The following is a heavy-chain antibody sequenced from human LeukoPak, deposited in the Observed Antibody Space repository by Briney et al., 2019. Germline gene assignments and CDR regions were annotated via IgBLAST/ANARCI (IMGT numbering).Heavy chain of an antibody. V-gene: IGHV4-39*02. Sequence: PETLSLTCTVSGGSISSSTYYWGWIRQPPGEGLEWIGTIYYSGSTYYNPSLKSRVTISVDTSKNQFSLKLSSVTAADTAVYYCAREDYDSSGYYDVYWGQGTLVTVSS. J-gene: IGHJ4*02. D-gene: IGHD3-22*01. CDR1: GGSISSSTYY. CDR3: AREDYDSSGYYDVY. CDR2: IYYSGST.